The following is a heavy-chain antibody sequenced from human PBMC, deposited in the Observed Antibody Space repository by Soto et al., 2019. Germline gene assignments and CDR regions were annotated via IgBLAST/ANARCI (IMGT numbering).Heavy chain of an antibody. CDR2: IIPVFGTP. D-gene: IGHD3-22*01. V-gene: IGHV1-69*12. J-gene: IGHJ6*02. CDR1: GGSLSNYG. CDR3: ARGDATKIVVTTYYAMDV. Sequence: QVQLVQSGAEVKKPGSSVKVSCKASGGSLSNYGISWVRQAPGQGLEWMGAIIPVFGTPNYAQKFQDRVTXXAXXSTTTVYMEVRSLTSEDTAVYYRARGDATKIVVTTYYAMDVWGQGTTVTVSS.